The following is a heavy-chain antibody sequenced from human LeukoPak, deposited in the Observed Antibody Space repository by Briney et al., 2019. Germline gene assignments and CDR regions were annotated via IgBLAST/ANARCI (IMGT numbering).Heavy chain of an antibody. J-gene: IGHJ4*02. CDR1: GFTFSTFG. CDR3: ARASPSGYDC. Sequence: GGSLRLSCVASGFTFSTFGMNWVRQAPVKGLEWVSYIGSGSSPIYYADSVKGRFTMSRDNAKNSLYLQMNSLRDEDAAVYYCARASPSGYDCWGQGTLVTVSS. V-gene: IGHV3-48*02. CDR2: IGSGSSPI. D-gene: IGHD3-22*01.